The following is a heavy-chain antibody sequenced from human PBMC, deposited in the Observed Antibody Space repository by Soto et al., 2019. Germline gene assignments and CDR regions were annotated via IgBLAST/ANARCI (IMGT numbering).Heavy chain of an antibody. CDR1: GFTFSDYA. V-gene: IGHV3-23*01. J-gene: IGHJ4*02. D-gene: IGHD2-2*02. CDR3: ANVPIWCSSTSCSTEGFDY. Sequence: GRSLRLSCTASGFTFSDYAMSWVRQPPGKGLEWVSVISAGGSTYYADSVKGRFTVSRANSKNTLYLQMNSLRAEDTAVYYCANVPIWCSSTSCSTEGFDYRGQATLVTVS. CDR2: ISAGGST.